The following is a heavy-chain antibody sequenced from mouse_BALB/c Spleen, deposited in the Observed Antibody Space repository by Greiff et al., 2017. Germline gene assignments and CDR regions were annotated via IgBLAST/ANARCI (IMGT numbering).Heavy chain of an antibody. Sequence: EVKLMESGGGLVQPGGSLRLSCATSGFTFTDYYMSWVRQPPGKALEWLGFIRNKANGYTTEYSASVKGRFTISRDTSQSILYLQMNTLRAEDSATYDCARGKGYYGSSFAYWGQGTLVTVSA. D-gene: IGHD1-1*01. CDR2: IRNKANGYTT. J-gene: IGHJ3*01. V-gene: IGHV7-3*02. CDR1: GFTFTDYY. CDR3: ARGKGYYGSSFAY.